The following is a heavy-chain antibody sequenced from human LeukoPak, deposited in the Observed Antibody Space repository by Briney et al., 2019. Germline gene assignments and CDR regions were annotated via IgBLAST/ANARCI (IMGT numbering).Heavy chain of an antibody. CDR2: ISSSGSTI. CDR1: GFTFSSYS. J-gene: IGHJ4*02. D-gene: IGHD4-17*01. CDR3: ARETTELMTTVTTGFDY. V-gene: IGHV3-48*04. Sequence: PGGSLRLSCAASGFTFSSYSMNWVRQAPGKGLEWVSYISSSGSTIYYADSVKGRFTISRDNAKNSLYLQMNSLRAEDTAVYYCARETTELMTTVTTGFDYWGQGTLVTVSS.